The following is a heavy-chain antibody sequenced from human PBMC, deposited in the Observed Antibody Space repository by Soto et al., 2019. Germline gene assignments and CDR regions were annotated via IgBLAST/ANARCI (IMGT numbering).Heavy chain of an antibody. J-gene: IGHJ6*03. Sequence: EVQLVESGGGLVQPGGSLRLSCAASGFTFSSYSMNWVRQAPGKGLEWSSYISSSSSTIYYADSVKGRFTISRDNAKNSLYLQMNSLRAEDTAVYYCAREYSSSSIYYYYMDVWGKGTTVTVSS. CDR2: ISSSSSTI. CDR3: AREYSSSSIYYYYMDV. D-gene: IGHD6-6*01. CDR1: GFTFSSYS. V-gene: IGHV3-48*01.